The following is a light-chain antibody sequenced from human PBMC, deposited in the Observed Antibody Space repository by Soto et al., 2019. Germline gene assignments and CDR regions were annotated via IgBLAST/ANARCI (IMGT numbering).Light chain of an antibody. J-gene: IGKJ1*01. CDR3: KPYNGYSEA. CDR2: KAS. V-gene: IGKV1-5*03. Sequence: DIQMTQSPSTLSGSVGDRVTITCRASQTISSWLAWYQQKPGKAPKLLIYKASTLKSGVPSRFSGSGSGTEFTLTISSLQPDVFATYSCKPYNGYSEAFGKGTKVELK. CDR1: QTISSW.